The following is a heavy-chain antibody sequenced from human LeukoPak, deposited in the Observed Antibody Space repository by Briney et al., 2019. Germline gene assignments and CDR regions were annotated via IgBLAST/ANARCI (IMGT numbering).Heavy chain of an antibody. V-gene: IGHV3-30*03. CDR1: GFTFSNYS. J-gene: IGHJ4*02. D-gene: IGHD3-9*01. CDR2: ISYDGSNK. CDR3: ARDQVPTYYDILTGYSTQYYFDY. Sequence: PGGSLRLSCAASGFTFSNYSMNWVRQAPGKGLEWVAVISYDGSNKYYADSVKGRFTISRDNSKNTLYLQMNSLRAEDTAVYYCARDQVPTYYDILTGYSTQYYFDYWGQGTLVTVSS.